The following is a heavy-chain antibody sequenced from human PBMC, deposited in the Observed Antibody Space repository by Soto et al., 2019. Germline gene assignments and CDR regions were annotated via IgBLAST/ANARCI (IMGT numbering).Heavy chain of an antibody. CDR2: IFADGDT. CDR1: GLTVTGNC. CDR3: ARRGYQYESSGYYPLFDY. V-gene: IGHV3-53*01. J-gene: IGHJ4*02. Sequence: PGGSLRRSWVASGLTVTGNCMSWVRQAPGKGLEWVSLIFADGDTFYAGSVKGRFTISRDTSKNTLYLQMNSLNAEDTAVYYCARRGYQYESSGYYPLFDYWGQGTVVTVSS. D-gene: IGHD3-22*01.